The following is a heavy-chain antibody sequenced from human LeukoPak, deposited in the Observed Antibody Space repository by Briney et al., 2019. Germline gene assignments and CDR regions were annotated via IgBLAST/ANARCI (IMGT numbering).Heavy chain of an antibody. V-gene: IGHV1-8*01. Sequence: ASVKVSCKASGYSFTSFGMNWVRQAPGQGLEWMGWMNPNSGNTGYAQKFQGRVTMTRNTSIRTAYMELSSLRSEDTAVYYCARGLFLDVWGKGTTVTISS. D-gene: IGHD2-21*01. J-gene: IGHJ6*04. CDR2: MNPNSGNT. CDR3: ARGLFLDV. CDR1: GYSFTSFG.